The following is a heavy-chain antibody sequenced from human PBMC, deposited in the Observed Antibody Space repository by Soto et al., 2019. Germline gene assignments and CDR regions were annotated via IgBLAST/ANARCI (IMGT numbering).Heavy chain of an antibody. CDR1: GFTFSSYG. D-gene: IGHD3-10*01. V-gene: IGHV3-33*01. CDR3: ARGGDLPLTFDY. Sequence: QVQLVESGGGVVQPGRSLRLSCAASGFTFSSYGMHWVRQAPGKGLEWVAVIWYDGSNKYYADSVKGRFTISRDNSKNTLYLQMNSLRAEDTAVYYCARGGDLPLTFDYWGQGTLVTVSS. CDR2: IWYDGSNK. J-gene: IGHJ4*02.